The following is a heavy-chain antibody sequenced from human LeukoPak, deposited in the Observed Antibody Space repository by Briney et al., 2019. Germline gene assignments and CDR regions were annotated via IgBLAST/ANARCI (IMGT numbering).Heavy chain of an antibody. J-gene: IGHJ4*02. CDR1: GYTFTSYD. Sequence: ASVKVSCKASGYTFTSYDINWVRQATGQGLEWMGWMNPNSGNTGYAQKFQGRVTMTRNTSISTAYMELSRLRSDDTAVYYCARSLNQYYYGSGSYLDYWGQGTLVTVSS. D-gene: IGHD3-10*01. CDR2: MNPNSGNT. CDR3: ARSLNQYYYGSGSYLDY. V-gene: IGHV1-8*01.